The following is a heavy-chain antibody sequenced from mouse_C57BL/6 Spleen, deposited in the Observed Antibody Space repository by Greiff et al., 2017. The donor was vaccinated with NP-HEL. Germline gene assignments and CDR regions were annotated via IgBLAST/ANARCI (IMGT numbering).Heavy chain of an antibody. CDR1: GFTFSDYY. CDR3: AREESYGNYIAY. CDR2: INYDGSST. V-gene: IGHV5-16*01. Sequence: EVKLMESEGGLVQPGSSMKLSCTASGFTFSDYYMAWVRQVPEKGLEWVANINYDGSSTYYLDSLKSRFIISRDNAKNILYLQMSSLKSEDTATYYCAREESYGNYIAYWGQGTLVTVSA. D-gene: IGHD2-1*01. J-gene: IGHJ3*01.